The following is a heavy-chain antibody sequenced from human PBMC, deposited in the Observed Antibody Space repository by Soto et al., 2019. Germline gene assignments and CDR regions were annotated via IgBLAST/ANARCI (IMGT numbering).Heavy chain of an antibody. D-gene: IGHD4-17*01. Sequence: SETLSLTCTVSGGSISSSRYYWGWIRQPPGKGLEWIGNIYYSGSSYYNPSLKSRVTISVDTSKNQFSLKLNSVTAADTAVYYCARLGGMTTVTTSYYYGMDVWGQGTTVTVSS. J-gene: IGHJ6*02. V-gene: IGHV4-39*01. CDR3: ARLGGMTTVTTSYYYGMDV. CDR2: IYYSGSS. CDR1: GGSISSSRYY.